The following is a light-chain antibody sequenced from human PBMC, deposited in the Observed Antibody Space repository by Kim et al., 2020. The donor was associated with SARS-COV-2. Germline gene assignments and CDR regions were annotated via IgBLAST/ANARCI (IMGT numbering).Light chain of an antibody. CDR1: QSVSSNY. CDR2: GAS. J-gene: IGKJ3*01. V-gene: IGKV3-20*01. CDR3: QQYGSLPFT. Sequence: SPGERAILSCRASQSVSSNYLTWYQQKPGQAPRLLIYGASTRATGIPDKFAGSGSGTDFTLTISRLEPEDFAVYYCQQYGSLPFTFGPGTKVDIK.